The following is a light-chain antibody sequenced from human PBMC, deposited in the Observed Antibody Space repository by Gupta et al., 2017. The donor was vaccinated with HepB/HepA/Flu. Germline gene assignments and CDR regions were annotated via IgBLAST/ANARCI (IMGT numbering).Light chain of an antibody. J-gene: IGLJ2*01. Sequence: SYELTQPPSVSVSPGQTARITCPGDELTKQYAYWYQQKPGQAPVMVIYKDTERPSGIPERFSGSSSGTIVTLTISGVQAEDEADYYCQSADSDNTYVIFGGGTKLTVL. V-gene: IGLV3-25*03. CDR1: ELTKQY. CDR3: QSADSDNTYVI. CDR2: KDT.